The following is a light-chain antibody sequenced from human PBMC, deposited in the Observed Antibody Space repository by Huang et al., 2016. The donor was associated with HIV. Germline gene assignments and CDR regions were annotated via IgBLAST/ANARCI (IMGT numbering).Light chain of an antibody. CDR2: GAS. CDR1: PSLGSSS. V-gene: IGKV3-20*01. J-gene: IGKJ4*01. CDR3: QQYDSSPVT. Sequence: EIVLTQSPGTLSLSPGERATLSCRASPSLGSSSLAWYQQKAGQAPRLLMYGASSRATGIPDRFRGSGSGTDFPLSISRLEPEDFAVYYCQQYDSSPVTFGGGTKVEIK.